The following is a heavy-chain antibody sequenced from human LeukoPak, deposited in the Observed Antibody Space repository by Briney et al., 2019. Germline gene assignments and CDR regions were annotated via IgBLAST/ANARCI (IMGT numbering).Heavy chain of an antibody. Sequence: ASVKVSCQASGYTFTGYYMHWVRHAPGQGLEWMGWINPNSGDTNYAQTFQGRVTMTRDTSINTAYMELSGLRSDDTAVYYCARGRVVVVLTAVQGTDAFHIWGQGTMVTVSS. J-gene: IGHJ3*02. D-gene: IGHD2-21*02. CDR3: ARGRVVVVLTAVQGTDAFHI. CDR2: INPNSGDT. CDR1: GYTFTGYY. V-gene: IGHV1-2*02.